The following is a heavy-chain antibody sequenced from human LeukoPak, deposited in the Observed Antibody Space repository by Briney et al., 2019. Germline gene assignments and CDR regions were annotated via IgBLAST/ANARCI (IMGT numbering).Heavy chain of an antibody. CDR3: AREGPYYDSSVCDLFDY. V-gene: IGHV1-69*13. CDR1: GGTFSSYA. CDR2: IIPIFGTA. J-gene: IGHJ4*02. D-gene: IGHD3-22*01. Sequence: ASVKVSCKASGGTFSSYAISWVRQAPGQGLEWMGGIIPIFGTANYAQKFQGRVTITADESTSTAYMELSSLRSEDTAVYYCAREGPYYDSSVCDLFDYWGQGTLVTVSS.